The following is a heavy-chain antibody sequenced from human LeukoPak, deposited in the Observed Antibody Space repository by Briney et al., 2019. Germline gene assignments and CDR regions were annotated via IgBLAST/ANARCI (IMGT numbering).Heavy chain of an antibody. Sequence: GGSLRLSCTASGFPFIEYSMNRVRQVPGKGLEWIAYIGIDSGNTKYADSVRGRFTISADKTKNSLYLQMNSLRVEDTAVYYCARDHNYAFDNWGQGTLVSVAS. CDR1: GFPFIEYS. J-gene: IGHJ4*02. D-gene: IGHD1-1*01. CDR2: IGIDSGNT. CDR3: ARDHNYAFDN. V-gene: IGHV3-48*01.